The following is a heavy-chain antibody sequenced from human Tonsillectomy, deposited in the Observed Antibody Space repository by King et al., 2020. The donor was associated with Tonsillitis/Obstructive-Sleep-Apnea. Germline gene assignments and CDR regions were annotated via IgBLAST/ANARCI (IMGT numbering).Heavy chain of an antibody. J-gene: IGHJ3*02. Sequence: VQLVESGGGLVQPGRSLRLSCTASGFTFGDYAMSWVRQAPGKGLEWVGFIRSKAYGGTTEYAASVNGRFTISRDDSKSIAYLQMNSLKTEDTAVYYCTRVLGLAYDAFDIWGQGTMVTVSS. CDR1: GFTFGDYA. CDR2: IRSKAYGGTT. CDR3: TRVLGLAYDAFDI. D-gene: IGHD2-15*01. V-gene: IGHV3-49*04.